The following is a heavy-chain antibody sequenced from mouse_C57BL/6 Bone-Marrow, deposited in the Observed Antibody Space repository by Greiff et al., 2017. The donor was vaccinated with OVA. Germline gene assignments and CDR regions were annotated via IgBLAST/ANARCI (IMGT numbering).Heavy chain of an antibody. V-gene: IGHV5-9-1*02. CDR1: GFTFSSYA. CDR2: ISSGGDYI. D-gene: IGHD1-1*01. J-gene: IGHJ2*01. CDR3: TRGLVTTVVGFDY. Sequence: EVKLMESGEGLVKPGGSLKLSCAASGFTFSSYAMSWVRQTPEKRLEWVAYISSGGDYIYYADTVKGRFTIARDNARNTLYLQMSSLKSEDTAMYYCTRGLVTTVVGFDYWGQGTTLTVSS.